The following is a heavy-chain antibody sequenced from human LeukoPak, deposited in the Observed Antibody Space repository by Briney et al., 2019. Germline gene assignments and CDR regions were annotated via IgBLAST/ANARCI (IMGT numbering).Heavy chain of an antibody. CDR2: IIPIFGTA. CDR3: ARHIAAAGSTHIPFDY. J-gene: IGHJ4*02. V-gene: IGHV1-69*13. D-gene: IGHD6-13*01. CDR1: GGTFSSYA. Sequence: ASVKVSCKASGGTFSSYAISWVRQAPGQGLERMGGIIPIFGTANYAQKFQGRVTITADESTSTAYMELSSLRSEDTAVYYCARHIAAAGSTHIPFDYWGQGTLVTVSS.